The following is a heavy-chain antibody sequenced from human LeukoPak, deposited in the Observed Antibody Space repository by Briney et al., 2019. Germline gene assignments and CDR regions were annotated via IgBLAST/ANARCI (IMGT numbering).Heavy chain of an antibody. D-gene: IGHD6-13*01. CDR3: AKDNSSSWIYYYYYGMDV. J-gene: IGHJ6*02. V-gene: IGHV3-9*01. Sequence: GGSLRLSCAASGFTFDDYAMPWVRQAPGKGLEWVSGISWNSGSIGYADSVKGRFTISRDNAKNSLYLQMNSLRAEDTALYYCAKDNSSSWIYYYYYGMDVWGQGTTVTVSS. CDR1: GFTFDDYA. CDR2: ISWNSGSI.